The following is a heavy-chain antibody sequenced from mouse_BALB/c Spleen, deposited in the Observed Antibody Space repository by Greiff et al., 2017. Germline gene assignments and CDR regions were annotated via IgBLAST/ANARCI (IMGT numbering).Heavy chain of an antibody. J-gene: IGHJ2*01. CDR1: GYTFTDYE. V-gene: IGHV1-15*01. Sequence: VQLQESGAELVRPGASVTLSCKASGYTFTDYEMHWVKQTPVHGLEWIGAIDPETGGTAYNQKFKGKATLTADKSSSTAYMELRSLTSEDSAVYYCTREGTATSGYFDYWGQGTTLTVSS. CDR2: IDPETGGT. D-gene: IGHD1-2*01. CDR3: TREGTATSGYFDY.